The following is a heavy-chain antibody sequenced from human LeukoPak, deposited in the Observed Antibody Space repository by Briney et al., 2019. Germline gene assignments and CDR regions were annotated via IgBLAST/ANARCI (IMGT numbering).Heavy chain of an antibody. V-gene: IGHV3-23*01. J-gene: IGHJ5*02. Sequence: GGSLRLSCAASGFIFNNYGLIWVRQAPGKGLEWVSAISNDGGGTNHADFVKGRFTISRDNSKNTLFLQMNSLRAEDTALYYCAKGSSGYFVDLWGQETLVTVSS. CDR3: AKGSSGYFVDL. CDR2: ISNDGGGT. D-gene: IGHD3-22*01. CDR1: GFIFNNYG.